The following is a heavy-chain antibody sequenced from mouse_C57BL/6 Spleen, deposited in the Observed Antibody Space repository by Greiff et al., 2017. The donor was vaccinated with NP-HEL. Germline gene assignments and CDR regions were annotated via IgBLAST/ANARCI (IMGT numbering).Heavy chain of an antibody. Sequence: QVQLQQSGPELVKPGASVKISCKASGYAFSSSWMNWVKQRPGKGLEGIGRIYPGDGDTNYNGKFKGKATLTADKSSSTAYMHLSSLTSEDSAVYFCARGGVAPYWYFDVWGTGTTVTVSS. J-gene: IGHJ1*03. CDR1: GYAFSSSW. D-gene: IGHD1-1*02. V-gene: IGHV1-82*01. CDR2: IYPGDGDT. CDR3: ARGGVAPYWYFDV.